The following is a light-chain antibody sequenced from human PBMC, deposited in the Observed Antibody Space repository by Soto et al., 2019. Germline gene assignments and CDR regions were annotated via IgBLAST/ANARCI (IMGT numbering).Light chain of an antibody. CDR1: QTIFSW. J-gene: IGKJ2*03. CDR2: KAS. CDR3: QQYNSYPYS. Sequence: IQMTQSPSTLSASVGDRVSITCRASQTIFSWLAGYQQKPGKAPKLLIYKASSLESGVPSRYSVNGSGTEFNLTLSGLQPDDFATYYCQQYNSYPYSFGQGTKLELK. V-gene: IGKV1-5*03.